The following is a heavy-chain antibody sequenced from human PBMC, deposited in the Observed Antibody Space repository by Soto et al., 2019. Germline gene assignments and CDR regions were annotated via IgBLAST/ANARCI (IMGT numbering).Heavy chain of an antibody. CDR3: ARDRDWGNDYGDLFDY. CDR2: ISGYNGNT. V-gene: IGHV1-18*01. J-gene: IGHJ4*02. D-gene: IGHD4-17*01. Sequence: QVQLVQSGAEVKKPGASVKVSCKASGYTFTSYGISWVRQAPGQGLEWMGWISGYNGNTNYAQKLQGRVTMTTDTSTSTADMELRSLRSDDTAVYYRARDRDWGNDYGDLFDYWGQGTLVTVSS. CDR1: GYTFTSYG.